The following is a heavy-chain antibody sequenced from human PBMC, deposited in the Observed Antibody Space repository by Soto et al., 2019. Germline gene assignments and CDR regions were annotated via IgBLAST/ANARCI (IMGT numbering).Heavy chain of an antibody. CDR2: IYYSGST. J-gene: IGHJ6*03. Sequence: QLQLQESGPGLVKPSETLSLTCTVSGGSISSSSYYWGWIRQPPGKGLAWIGSIYYSGSTYYNPSLKSGVIIAVDTSKNQFSLKLSSVTAADTAVYYCARIIGYCSSTSCYYYYYYYMDVWGKGTTVTVSS. D-gene: IGHD2-2*01. V-gene: IGHV4-39*01. CDR1: GGSISSSSYY. CDR3: ARIIGYCSSTSCYYYYYYYMDV.